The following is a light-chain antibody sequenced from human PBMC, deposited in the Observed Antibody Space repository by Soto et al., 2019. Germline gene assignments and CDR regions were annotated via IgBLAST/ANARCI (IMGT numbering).Light chain of an antibody. V-gene: IGKV1-5*01. CDR3: QQANSFPLT. Sequence: DIQMTQYPSTLSAFVGDRVTITCRASQSISSWLAWYQQKPGKAPKLLIYDASNLEGGVPSRFSGSGSGTEFTLTISSLQPEDFATYYCQQANSFPLTFGGGTKVDIK. J-gene: IGKJ4*01. CDR2: DAS. CDR1: QSISSW.